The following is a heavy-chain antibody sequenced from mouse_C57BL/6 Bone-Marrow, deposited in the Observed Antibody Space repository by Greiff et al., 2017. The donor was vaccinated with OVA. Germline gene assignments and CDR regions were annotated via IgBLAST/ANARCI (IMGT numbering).Heavy chain of an antibody. D-gene: IGHD1-1*01. Sequence: VQLQQSGAELARPGASVKLSCKASGYTFTSYGISWVKQRTGQGLEWIGEIYPRSGNTYYNQKFKGKATLTADKSSSTAYMQLSSRTSEDSAVYYCAFIRGYFDYWGQGTTLTVSS. CDR3: AFIRGYFDY. V-gene: IGHV1-81*01. CDR2: IYPRSGNT. CDR1: GYTFTSYG. J-gene: IGHJ2*01.